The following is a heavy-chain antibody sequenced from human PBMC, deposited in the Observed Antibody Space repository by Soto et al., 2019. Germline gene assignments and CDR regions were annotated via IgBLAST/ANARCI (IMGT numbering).Heavy chain of an antibody. D-gene: IGHD2-15*01. CDR2: IYNSGLI. J-gene: IGHJ4*02. CDR1: GASVSSGGYY. CDR3: ARSRRGAVATFDL. V-gene: IGHV4-31*03. Sequence: LSLTCTVSGASVSSGGYYWSWIRQHPEKGLEWIGYIYNSGLISYNPSLKSRIVVSRDTSRNQLSLKVTSVTAADTAVYFCARSRRGAVATFDLWGQGTPVTVSS.